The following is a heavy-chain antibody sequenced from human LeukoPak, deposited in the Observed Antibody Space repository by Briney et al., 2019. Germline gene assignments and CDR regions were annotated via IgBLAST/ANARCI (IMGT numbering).Heavy chain of an antibody. CDR1: GGSISSYY. Sequence: ETLSLTCTVSGGSISSYYWSWIRQPPGKGLEWIGYIYYSGSTNYNPSLKSRVTISVDTSKNQFSLKLSSVTAADTAVYYCARGIRIVGATHFDYWGQGTLVTVSS. V-gene: IGHV4-59*01. J-gene: IGHJ4*02. CDR3: ARGIRIVGATHFDY. D-gene: IGHD1-26*01. CDR2: IYYSGST.